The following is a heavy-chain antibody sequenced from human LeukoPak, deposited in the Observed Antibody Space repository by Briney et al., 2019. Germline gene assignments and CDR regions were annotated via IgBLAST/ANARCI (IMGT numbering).Heavy chain of an antibody. CDR1: GGSFSGYY. Sequence: PSETLSLTCAVYGGSFSGYYWSWIRQPPGKGLEWIGEINHSGSTNHNPSLKSRVTISVDTSKNQFSLKLSSVTAADTAVYYCASLRTVTHDAFDIWGQGTMVTVSS. V-gene: IGHV4-34*01. CDR3: ASLRTVTHDAFDI. J-gene: IGHJ3*02. D-gene: IGHD4-17*01. CDR2: INHSGST.